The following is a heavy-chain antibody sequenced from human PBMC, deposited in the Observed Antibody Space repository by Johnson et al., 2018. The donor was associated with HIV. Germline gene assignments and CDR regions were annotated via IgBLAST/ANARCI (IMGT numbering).Heavy chain of an antibody. V-gene: IGHV3-74*02. CDR1: GFTFSSYG. D-gene: IGHD6-13*01. J-gene: IGHJ3*02. Sequence: VQLVESGGGVVQPGRSLRLSCAASGFTFSSYGMHWVRQAPGKGLVWVSRINSDGSTTSYADSVKGRFTISRDNATHTLYLQMNRLRAEDTAVYYCALSGGAAAYDAFDIWGQGTMVTVSS. CDR3: ALSGGAAAYDAFDI. CDR2: INSDGSTT.